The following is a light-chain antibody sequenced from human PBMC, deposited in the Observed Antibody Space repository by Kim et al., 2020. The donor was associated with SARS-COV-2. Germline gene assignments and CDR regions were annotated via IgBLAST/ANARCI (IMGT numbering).Light chain of an antibody. CDR1: QSVSGN. CDR3: QRGLT. J-gene: IGKJ4*01. CDR2: GAS. Sequence: PPLAVSPGERATLACRASQSVSGNLVWYQQRPGQAPRLLIYGASIRATGVPARFSGSGSGTEFTLTISSLQSEDFAVYYCQRGLTFGGGTKVDIK. V-gene: IGKV3-15*01.